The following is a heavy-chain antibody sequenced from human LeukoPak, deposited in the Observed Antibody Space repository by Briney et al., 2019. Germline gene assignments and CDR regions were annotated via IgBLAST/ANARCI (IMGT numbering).Heavy chain of an antibody. CDR3: ARGPATVTASYYYYGMDV. D-gene: IGHD4-17*01. Sequence: GGSLRLSCAASGFTFSNYDMHWVRQATGKGLEWVSAIGTAGDTYYPGSVKGRFNISRENAKNSLYLQMNSLRAGDTAVYYCARGPATVTASYYYYGMDVWGQGTTVTVSS. V-gene: IGHV3-13*01. J-gene: IGHJ6*02. CDR1: GFTFSNYD. CDR2: IGTAGDT.